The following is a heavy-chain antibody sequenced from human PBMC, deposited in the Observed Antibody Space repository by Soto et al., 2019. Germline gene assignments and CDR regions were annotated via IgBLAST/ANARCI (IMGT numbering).Heavy chain of an antibody. CDR2: IKSKTDGGTT. D-gene: IGHD3-3*01. J-gene: IGHJ6*02. Sequence: GGSLRLSCAASGFTFSNAWMNWVRQAPGKGLEWVGRIKSKTDGGTTDYAAPVKGRFTISRDDSKNTLYLQMNSLKTEDTAVYYCTTGSTIFGVVYYYYYGMDVWGQGTTVTVSS. V-gene: IGHV3-15*07. CDR1: GFTFSNAW. CDR3: TTGSTIFGVVYYYYYGMDV.